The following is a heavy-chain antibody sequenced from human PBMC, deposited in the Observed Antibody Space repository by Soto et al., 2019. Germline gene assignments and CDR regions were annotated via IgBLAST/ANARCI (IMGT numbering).Heavy chain of an antibody. CDR2: ISYDGSNK. J-gene: IGHJ4*02. D-gene: IGHD6-19*01. V-gene: IGHV3-30-3*01. Sequence: GGSLRLSCAASGFTFSSYAMHWVRQAPGKGLEWVAVISYDGSNKYYADSVKGRFTISRDNSKNTLYLQMNSLRAEDTAVYYCARGPGRLKPDSSGWHIPIGYWGQGTLVTVSA. CDR3: ARGPGRLKPDSSGWHIPIGY. CDR1: GFTFSSYA.